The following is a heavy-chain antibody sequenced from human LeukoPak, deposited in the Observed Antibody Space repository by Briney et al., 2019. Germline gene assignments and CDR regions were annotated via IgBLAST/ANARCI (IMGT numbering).Heavy chain of an antibody. CDR2: IYYDGST. CDR3: ARVHLQIWFGELSWFVP. Sequence: SETLSLTCTVSGGSISSSSYNWGWIRQPPGKGLEWIGSIYYDGSTYYNPSLKSRVTISVDTSKNQFSLMLSSVTAADTAVYYCARVHLQIWFGELSWFVPWGEGTLVTVSP. J-gene: IGHJ5*02. V-gene: IGHV4-39*01. D-gene: IGHD3-10*01. CDR1: GGSISSSSYN.